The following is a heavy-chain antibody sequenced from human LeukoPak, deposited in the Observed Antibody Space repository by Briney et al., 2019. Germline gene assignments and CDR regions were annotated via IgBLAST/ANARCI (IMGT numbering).Heavy chain of an antibody. V-gene: IGHV3-7*01. D-gene: IGHD2-2*01. J-gene: IGHJ6*03. CDR3: ARDLYHENYYYHYMDV. CDR1: GFTFSSYW. Sequence: GGSLRLSCAASGFTFSSYWMSWVRQAPGKGLEWVANIKQGGSEKYYVDSVKGRFTISRDNAKNSLYLQMNSLRVEDTAVYYCARDLYHENYYYHYMDVWGKGTTVTVSS. CDR2: IKQGGSEK.